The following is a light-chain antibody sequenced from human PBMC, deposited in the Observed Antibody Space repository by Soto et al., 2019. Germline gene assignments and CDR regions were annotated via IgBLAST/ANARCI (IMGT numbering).Light chain of an antibody. CDR2: AAF. CDR1: QGIGTY. Sequence: DIQMTQSPSTLSASVGDTVTITCRASQGIGTYLAWYQQKPGKAPKLLIYAAFTLHSGVPARFSGSGSGTEFTLTISSLQPDDFATYYCQQYNTYSTFGQGTRLEIK. CDR3: QQYNTYST. V-gene: IGKV1-5*01. J-gene: IGKJ5*01.